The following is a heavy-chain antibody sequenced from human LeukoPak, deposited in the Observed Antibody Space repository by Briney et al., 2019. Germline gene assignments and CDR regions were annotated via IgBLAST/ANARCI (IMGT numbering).Heavy chain of an antibody. CDR3: ARDGHGDSSSWRFRFDP. J-gene: IGHJ5*02. CDR1: GFTFSGYS. CDR2: ISSSSSYI. V-gene: IGHV3-21*01. Sequence: TGGSLRLSCAASGFTFSGYSMNWVRQAPGKGLEWVSSISSSSSYIYYADSVKGRFTISRDNAKNSLYLQMNSLRAEDTAVYYCARDGHGDSSSWRFRFDPWGQGTLVTVSS. D-gene: IGHD6-13*01.